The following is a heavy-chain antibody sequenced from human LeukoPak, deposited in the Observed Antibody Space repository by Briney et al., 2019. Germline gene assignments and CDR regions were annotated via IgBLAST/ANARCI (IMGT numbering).Heavy chain of an antibody. CDR1: GFTFSSYA. V-gene: IGHV3-64*01. CDR3: AREDWSDYYDSSGYALDP. D-gene: IGHD3-22*01. J-gene: IGHJ5*02. CDR2: ISSNGGST. Sequence: QSGGSLRLSCAASGFTFSSYAMHWVRQAPGKGLEYVSAISSNGGSTYYANSVKGRFTISRDNSKNTLYLQMGRLRAEDMAVYYCAREDWSDYYDSSGYALDPWGQGTLVTVSS.